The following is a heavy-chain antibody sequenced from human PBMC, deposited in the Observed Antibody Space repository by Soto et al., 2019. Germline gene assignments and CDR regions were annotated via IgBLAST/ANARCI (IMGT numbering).Heavy chain of an antibody. CDR1: GGSISSSSYY. V-gene: IGHV4-39*01. Sequence: SETLSLTCTVPGGSISSSSYYWGWIRQPPGKGLEWIGSIYYSGSTYYNPSLKSRVTISVDTSKNQFSLKLSSVTAADTAVYYCARHGDVSSSSWSYYYYYYGMDVWGQGTTVTVSS. D-gene: IGHD6-13*01. J-gene: IGHJ6*02. CDR2: IYYSGST. CDR3: ARHGDVSSSSWSYYYYYYGMDV.